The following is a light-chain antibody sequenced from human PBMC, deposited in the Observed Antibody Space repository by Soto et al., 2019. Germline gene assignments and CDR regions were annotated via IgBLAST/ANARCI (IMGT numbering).Light chain of an antibody. CDR1: QSVSSN. Sequence: EIVMTHSPATLSVSPGERATLSCRASQSVSSNLAWYQRKPGQAPRLLIYGASTRATGIPARFSGSGSGTEFTLTISSLQSEDFAVYYCQQYNDWPLTFGGGTKVDIK. CDR3: QQYNDWPLT. V-gene: IGKV3D-15*01. J-gene: IGKJ4*01. CDR2: GAS.